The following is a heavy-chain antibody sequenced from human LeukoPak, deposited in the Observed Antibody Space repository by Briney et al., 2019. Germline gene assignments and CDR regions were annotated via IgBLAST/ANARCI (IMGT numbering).Heavy chain of an antibody. CDR1: GGSFSGYF. J-gene: IGHJ4*02. D-gene: IGHD1-26*01. Sequence: SETLSLTCAVYGGSFSGYFWSWIRQPPGKGLEWIGEINRGGSTNYNPSLKSRVTISVDTSKNQFSLKLSSVTAADTAVYYCARGLGYWGQGTLVTVSS. CDR3: ARGLGY. CDR2: INRGGST. V-gene: IGHV4-34*01.